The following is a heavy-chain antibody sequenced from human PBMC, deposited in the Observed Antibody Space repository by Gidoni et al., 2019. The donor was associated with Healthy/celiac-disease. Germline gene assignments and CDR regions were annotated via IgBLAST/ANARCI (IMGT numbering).Heavy chain of an antibody. CDR3: ARDAGWLQLRWGGDAFDI. D-gene: IGHD5-12*01. J-gene: IGHJ3*02. Sequence: QVQLVQSGAEVKKPGASVKVSCKASGYTFTSYGIRWVRQAPGQGLEWLGWISAYNGNTNYAQKLQGRVTMTTDTSTSTAYMELRSLRSDDTAVYYCARDAGWLQLRWGGDAFDIWGQGTMVTVSS. CDR1: GYTFTSYG. CDR2: ISAYNGNT. V-gene: IGHV1-18*04.